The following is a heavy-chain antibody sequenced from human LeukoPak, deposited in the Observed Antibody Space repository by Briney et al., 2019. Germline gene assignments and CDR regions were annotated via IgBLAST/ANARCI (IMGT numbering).Heavy chain of an antibody. CDR3: ARGFLEWLPHFDY. Sequence: SETLSLTCTVSGGSISSYYWSWIRQPPGKGLEWIEYIYYSGSTNYNPSLKSRVTISVDTSKDQFSLKLSSVTAADTAVYYCARGFLEWLPHFDYWGQGTLVTVSS. J-gene: IGHJ4*02. D-gene: IGHD3-3*01. CDR2: IYYSGST. CDR1: GGSISSYY. V-gene: IGHV4-59*08.